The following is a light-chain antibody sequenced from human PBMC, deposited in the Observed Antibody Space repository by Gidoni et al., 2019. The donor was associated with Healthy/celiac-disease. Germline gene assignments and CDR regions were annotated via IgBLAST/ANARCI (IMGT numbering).Light chain of an antibody. V-gene: IGKV3-15*01. Sequence: EIVMTQSPATLSVPPGKRATLSCRASESVSSTLAWYQQKPGQAPRLLIYGASNRATGVPARFSGSGSATEFTLTISSLQSEDFAVYYCQHYNDWPPAWTFGQGTKVEI. CDR3: QHYNDWPPAWT. CDR1: ESVSST. J-gene: IGKJ1*01. CDR2: GAS.